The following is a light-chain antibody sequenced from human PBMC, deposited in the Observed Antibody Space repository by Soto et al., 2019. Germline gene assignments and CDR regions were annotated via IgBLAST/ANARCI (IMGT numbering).Light chain of an antibody. Sequence: EIVMTQSPATLSVSPGERATISCRASQRFSSNLFCFQHKPGKAPRILIYGASTRDTGVSARFSGSGSGTEFTLTISSLQSGDFAAYHCLQYNNSPPTFGQGTKVDIK. CDR2: GAS. V-gene: IGKV3-15*01. CDR1: QRFSSN. CDR3: LQYNNSPPT. J-gene: IGKJ1*01.